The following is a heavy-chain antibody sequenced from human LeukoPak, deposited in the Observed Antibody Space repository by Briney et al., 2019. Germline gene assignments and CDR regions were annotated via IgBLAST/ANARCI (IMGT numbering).Heavy chain of an antibody. V-gene: IGHV4-30-4*01. D-gene: IGHD4-17*01. CDR3: ARSHGDYPLDH. CDR2: IYYSGST. J-gene: IGHJ4*02. Sequence: SQTLSLTCTVSGDSISSGDCYWSWIRQPPGKGLEYIGYIYYSGSTYYNPSLKSRVTISLDTSKNQFSLKLSSVTAADTAVYYCARSHGDYPLDHWGQGTLVTVSS. CDR1: GDSISSGDCY.